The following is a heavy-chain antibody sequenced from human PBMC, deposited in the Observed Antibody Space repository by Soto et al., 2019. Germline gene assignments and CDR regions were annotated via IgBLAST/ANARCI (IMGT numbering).Heavy chain of an antibody. D-gene: IGHD5-12*01. J-gene: IGHJ4*02. Sequence: QVQLVQSGAEVKKPGSSVKVSCKASGGTFNNYAISWVRQAPGQGLEWMGGIIPIIGTADYAHKFQGRLAISADESTGTTFTELSRLRSEDTALYYCARGGVDVVATSAFDYWGQGTLVTVSS. CDR2: IIPIIGTA. CDR1: GGTFNNYA. V-gene: IGHV1-69*01. CDR3: ARGGVDVVATSAFDY.